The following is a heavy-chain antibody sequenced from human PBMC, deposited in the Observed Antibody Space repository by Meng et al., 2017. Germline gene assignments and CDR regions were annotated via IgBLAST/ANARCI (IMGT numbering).Heavy chain of an antibody. CDR3: AREGPAVRGPQNYYYYYGMDV. CDR1: GGTFSSYA. V-gene: IGHV1-69*06. D-gene: IGHD3-10*01. Sequence: SVKVSCKASGGTFSSYAISWVRQAPGQGLEWMGGIIPIFGTANYAQKFQGRVTITADKSTSTAYMELSSLRSEDTAVYYCAREGPAVRGPQNYYYYYGMDVWGQGTMVTVSS. J-gene: IGHJ6*02. CDR2: IIPIFGTA.